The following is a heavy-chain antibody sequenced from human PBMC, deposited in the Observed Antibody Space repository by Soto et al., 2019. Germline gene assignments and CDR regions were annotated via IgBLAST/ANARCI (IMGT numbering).Heavy chain of an antibody. CDR1: GFTFSSYA. D-gene: IGHD2-15*01. J-gene: IGHJ4*02. CDR2: ISYDGSNK. CDR3: ARGPIVVVVAAHLAY. Sequence: GGSLRLSCAASGFTFSSYAMHWVRQAPGKGLEWVAVISYDGSNKYYADSVKGQFTISRDNSKNTLYLQMNSLRAEDTAVYYCARGPIVVVVAAHLAYWGQGTLVTVSS. V-gene: IGHV3-30-3*01.